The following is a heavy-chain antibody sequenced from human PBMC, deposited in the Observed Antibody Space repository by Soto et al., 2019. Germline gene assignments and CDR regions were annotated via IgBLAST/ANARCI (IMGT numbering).Heavy chain of an antibody. D-gene: IGHD5-18*01. CDR3: TKANTYYYYYYFRDV. CDR2: ISWNSGFI. Sequence: EVRLVESGGGLVQPGKSLRLSCAASGFSFGDHAMHWVRQAPGKGLEWVSGISWNSGFIGYADSVQGRFTISRDNAKDSVYVQMNSLRPEDTAVYDCTKANTYYYYYYFRDVWGRGTPVTVSS. V-gene: IGHV3-9*01. CDR1: GFSFGDHA. J-gene: IGHJ6*03.